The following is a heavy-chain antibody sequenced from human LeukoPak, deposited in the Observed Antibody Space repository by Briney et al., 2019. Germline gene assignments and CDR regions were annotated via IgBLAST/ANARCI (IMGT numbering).Heavy chain of an antibody. V-gene: IGHV3-48*01. CDR3: ARDYKYAFDN. D-gene: IGHD5-24*01. CDR1: GFTFSDYS. CDR2: IGIDSGNT. J-gene: IGHJ4*02. Sequence: GGSLRLSCAASGFTFSDYSMNWVRQAPGKGLEWISYIGIDSGNTNYADSVKGRFTSSGDKAKNSLYLQMNSLRVESTAVYYCARDYKYAFDNWGQGTLVTVSS.